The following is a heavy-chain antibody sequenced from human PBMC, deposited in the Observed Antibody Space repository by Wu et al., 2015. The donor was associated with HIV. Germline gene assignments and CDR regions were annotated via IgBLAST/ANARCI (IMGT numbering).Heavy chain of an antibody. CDR1: GYTFTGYY. V-gene: IGHV1-2*02. J-gene: IGHJ4*02. Sequence: QVQLVQSGAEVKKPGASVKVSCKASGYTFTGYYMHWVRQAPGQGLEWMGWINPNSGGTNYAQKFQGRVTMTRDTSISTAYMELSRLRSDDTAVYYCARDSGYRSGSYHFDYWGQGTLVTVSS. CDR3: ARDSGYRSGSYHFDY. D-gene: IGHD1-26*01. CDR2: INPNSGGT.